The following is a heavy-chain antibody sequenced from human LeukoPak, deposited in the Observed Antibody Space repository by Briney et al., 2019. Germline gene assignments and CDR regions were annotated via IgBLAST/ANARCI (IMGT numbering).Heavy chain of an antibody. Sequence: SLRLSCAASGFTFDAYAMHWVRQAPGKGLEWVPGVSWNSVSIGYADSVNGRFTISRDNAKNSLYLQMNSLRPEDTALYYCAKDRLATKYYYYYGMDVWGQGTTVTVSS. J-gene: IGHJ6*02. CDR3: AKDRLATKYYYYYGMDV. CDR1: GFTFDAYA. D-gene: IGHD5-12*01. V-gene: IGHV3-9*01. CDR2: VSWNSVSI.